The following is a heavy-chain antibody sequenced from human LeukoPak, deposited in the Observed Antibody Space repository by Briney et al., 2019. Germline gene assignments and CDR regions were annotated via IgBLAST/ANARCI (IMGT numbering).Heavy chain of an antibody. CDR2: IFYSGGT. V-gene: IGHV4-59*08. Sequence: SETLSLTCTVSGGSISSYYWSWIRQPPVKGLEWIGYIFYSGGTNYNPSLKSRVTISVDTSKNQFSLKLSSVTAADTAVYYCASQAVAGTWNWFDPWGQGTLVTVSS. CDR3: ASQAVAGTWNWFDP. D-gene: IGHD6-19*01. CDR1: GGSISSYY. J-gene: IGHJ5*02.